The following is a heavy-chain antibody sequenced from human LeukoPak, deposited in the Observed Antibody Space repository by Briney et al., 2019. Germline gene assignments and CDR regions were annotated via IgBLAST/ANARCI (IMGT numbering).Heavy chain of an antibody. CDR1: GDSITTGNYY. CDR3: ARGGSSWPIPPYWFDY. J-gene: IGHJ4*02. Sequence: SETLSLTCTVSGDSITTGNYYWSWVRQPAGKGLEWIGRVYTSGATNSNPSLKNRVSISIDPSKNQFSLDLDSVTAADTAVYYCARGGSSWPIPPYWFDYWGPGVLVTVSS. V-gene: IGHV4-61*02. D-gene: IGHD6-13*01. CDR2: VYTSGAT.